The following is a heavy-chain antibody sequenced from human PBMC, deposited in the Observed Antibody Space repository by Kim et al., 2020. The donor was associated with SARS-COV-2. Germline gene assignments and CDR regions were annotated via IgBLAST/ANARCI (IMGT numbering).Heavy chain of an antibody. CDR3: ARVQDIVVVVAATKHNWFDP. J-gene: IGHJ5*02. CDR2: INHSGST. V-gene: IGHV4-34*01. Sequence: SETLSLTCAVYGGSFSGYYWSWIRQPPGKGLEWIGEINHSGSTNYNPSLKSRVTISVDTSKNQFSLKLSSVTAADTAVYYCARVQDIVVVVAATKHNWFDPWGQGTLVTVSS. D-gene: IGHD2-15*01. CDR1: GGSFSGYY.